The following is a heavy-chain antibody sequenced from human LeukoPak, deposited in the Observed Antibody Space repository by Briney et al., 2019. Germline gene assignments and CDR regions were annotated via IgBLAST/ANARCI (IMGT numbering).Heavy chain of an antibody. D-gene: IGHD3-10*01. CDR1: GYTFNTYT. CDR3: ARGIGGPTPGNY. Sequence: GGSLRLSCAASGYTFNTYTMNWVRQAPGKGLVWVSRINTDGSSTSYADSVKGRFTISRDNAKNTLYLQMNSLRAEDTAVYYCARGIGGPTPGNYWGQGTLVTVSS. CDR2: INTDGSST. V-gene: IGHV3-74*01. J-gene: IGHJ4*02.